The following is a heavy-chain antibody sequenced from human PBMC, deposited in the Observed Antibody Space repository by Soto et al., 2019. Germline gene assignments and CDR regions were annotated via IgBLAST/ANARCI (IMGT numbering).Heavy chain of an antibody. D-gene: IGHD6-6*01. V-gene: IGHV4-38-2*01. CDR3: INRMRLSRVDS. CDR2: LHEIGPT. Sequence: SDTRCLTGDISSSPGAAGQYWGWVRQPPGKGLEWLGCLHEIGPTYYRPSPKSRLAISVDLSKGQVSLSLTSVTPADTARYYCINRMRLSRVDSWGRGSGVTGSS. CDR1: SSPGAAGQY. J-gene: IGHJ5*01.